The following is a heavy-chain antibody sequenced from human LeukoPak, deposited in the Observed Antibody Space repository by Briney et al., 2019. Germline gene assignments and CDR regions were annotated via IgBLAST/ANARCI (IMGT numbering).Heavy chain of an antibody. CDR3: ARVTSNSFDY. V-gene: IGHV5-51*01. CDR1: GYSFNSYW. J-gene: IGHJ4*02. Sequence: GESLKISCKGSGYSFNSYWLGWVRQMPGKGLEWMGIIYSGDSDTRYSPSFQGQVTISDDKSISTAYLQWSSLKASDTAIYYCARVTSNSFDYWGQGTLVTVSS. CDR2: IYSGDSDT. D-gene: IGHD1-1*01.